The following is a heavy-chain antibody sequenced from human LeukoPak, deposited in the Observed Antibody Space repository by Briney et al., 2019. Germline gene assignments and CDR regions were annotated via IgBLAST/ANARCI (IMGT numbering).Heavy chain of an antibody. CDR1: GYTFTVYY. V-gene: IGHV1-2*02. J-gene: IGHJ4*02. CDR3: ARTNGILTGYYFLGDY. CDR2: INPNSGGT. Sequence: GASVKVSFTASGYTFTVYYMHWVRQAPGQGVEWMGWINPNSGGTNYAQKFQGRVTMTRDTSISTAYMELSRLTSDDTAVYYCARTNGILTGYYFLGDYWGQGTLVTVSS. D-gene: IGHD3-9*01.